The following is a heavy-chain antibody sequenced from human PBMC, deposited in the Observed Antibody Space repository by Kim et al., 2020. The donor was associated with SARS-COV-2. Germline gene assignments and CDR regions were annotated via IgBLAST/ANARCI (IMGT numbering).Heavy chain of an antibody. D-gene: IGHD5-18*01. CDR1: GGSFSGYY. J-gene: IGHJ4*01. CDR2: INHSGST. V-gene: IGHV4-34*01. CDR3: ARGSAKSGYSYVYYFDY. Sequence: SQTLSLTCAVYGGSFSGYYWSWIRQPPGKGLEWIGEINHSGSTNYNPSLKSRVTISVDTSKNQFSLKLSSVTAADTAVYYFARGSAKSGYSYVYYFDYWG.